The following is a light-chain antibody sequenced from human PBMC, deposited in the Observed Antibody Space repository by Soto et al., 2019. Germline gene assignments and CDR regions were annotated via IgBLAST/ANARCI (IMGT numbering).Light chain of an antibody. CDR3: MQATQFPYT. V-gene: IGKV2-24*01. Sequence: DVVMPQTPLSSPVTLGEPASISCRSSQSLVHRDGNTYLTWLQQRPGQPPRLLIYQISNRFSGVPDRFSGSGAGTDFTLKISRVEAEDVGVYYCMQATQFPYTFGRGTKLEIK. CDR1: QSLVHRDGNTY. J-gene: IGKJ2*01. CDR2: QIS.